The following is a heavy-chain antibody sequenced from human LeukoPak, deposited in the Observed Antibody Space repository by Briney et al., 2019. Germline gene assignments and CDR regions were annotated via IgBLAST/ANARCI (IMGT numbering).Heavy chain of an antibody. D-gene: IGHD2-15*01. Sequence: PGGSLRLSCAASGFTFSSYGMNWVRQAPGKGLEWVSGISGSGGSTYYADSVKGRFTISRDNSKNTLYLQMNSLRAEDTAVYYCAKDPSIVVVTVWFDPWGQGTLVTVSS. V-gene: IGHV3-23*01. CDR3: AKDPSIVVVTVWFDP. J-gene: IGHJ5*02. CDR1: GFTFSSYG. CDR2: ISGSGGST.